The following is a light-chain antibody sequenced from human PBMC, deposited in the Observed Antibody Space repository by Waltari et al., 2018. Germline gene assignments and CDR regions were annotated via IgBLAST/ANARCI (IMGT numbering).Light chain of an antibody. CDR2: DAS. CDR3: QQRALWPLT. V-gene: IGKV3-11*01. J-gene: IGKJ4*01. CDR1: HSISSF. Sequence: DTVLTQSPVTLSFSPGETATLSCRASHSISSFLAWYQQKPGQSPRLLIYDASHRATGIPARFSGAGSGTDFTLTIDHLELEDFAVYYCQQRALWPLTFGGGTKVQIK.